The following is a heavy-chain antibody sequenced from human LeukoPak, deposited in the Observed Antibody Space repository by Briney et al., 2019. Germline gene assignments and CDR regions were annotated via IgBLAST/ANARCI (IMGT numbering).Heavy chain of an antibody. D-gene: IGHD2-15*01. Sequence: PSETLSLTCTVSGGSIISSSYYWGWIRQPPGKGLEWIGSIYYSGSTYYNPSLKSRITISVDTSKNQFSLKLSSVTAADTAVYYCARQVCSGGRCYSVDYWGQGTLVTVSS. J-gene: IGHJ4*02. CDR1: GGSIISSSYY. CDR3: ARQVCSGGRCYSVDY. CDR2: IYYSGST. V-gene: IGHV4-39*01.